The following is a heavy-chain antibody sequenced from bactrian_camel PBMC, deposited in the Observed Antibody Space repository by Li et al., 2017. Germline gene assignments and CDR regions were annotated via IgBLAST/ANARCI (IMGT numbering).Heavy chain of an antibody. CDR2: IDSDART. V-gene: IGHV3S55*01. Sequence: HVQLVESGGGSVQAGGSLRLSCAASGYTYSSYCMGWFRQAPGKEREGVAAIDSDARTRYADSVKGRFTISKDNANYTMYLQMNDLKPEDTAMYFCAASKAVAGVTLWEDEYKHWGQGTQVTVS. D-gene: IGHD6*01. J-gene: IGHJ4*01. CDR3: AASKAVAGVTLWEDEYKH. CDR1: GYTYSSYC.